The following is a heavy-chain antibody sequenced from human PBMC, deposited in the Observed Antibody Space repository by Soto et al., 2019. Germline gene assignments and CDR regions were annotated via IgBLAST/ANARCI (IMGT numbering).Heavy chain of an antibody. CDR2: IYYSGST. J-gene: IGHJ6*02. V-gene: IGHV4-59*08. CDR1: GSSISSSY. D-gene: IGHD3-10*01. CDR3: ARWGSSRELDV. Sequence: SETLSLTRTVPGSSISSSYWNWIRQPPGKGLEWIGYIYYSGSTNYNPSLKSRVTISVDTSKNQFSLKLSSVTAADTAVYYCARWGSSRELDVWGQGTTVTVSS.